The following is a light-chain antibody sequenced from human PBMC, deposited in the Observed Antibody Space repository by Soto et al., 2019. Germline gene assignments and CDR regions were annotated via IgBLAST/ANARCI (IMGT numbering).Light chain of an antibody. CDR2: DAS. J-gene: IGKJ2*01. Sequence: EIVLTQSPATLSLSPGERATLSCRASQSVSSYLAWYQQKPGQAPRLLIYDASNRATGIPARFSGSGSATDFTLTISSPEPEDFAVYYWQQRSNWPPYTFGQGTKLEIK. V-gene: IGKV3-11*01. CDR1: QSVSSY. CDR3: QQRSNWPPYT.